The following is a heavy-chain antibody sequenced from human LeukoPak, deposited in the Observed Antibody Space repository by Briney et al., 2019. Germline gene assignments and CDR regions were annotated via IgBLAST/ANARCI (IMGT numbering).Heavy chain of an antibody. CDR2: ISAYNGNT. CDR3: ARSGGGRWFDP. J-gene: IGHJ5*02. CDR1: GYTFANFG. D-gene: IGHD4-23*01. V-gene: IGHV1-18*01. Sequence: ASVTVSCTASGYTFANFGVGWVRQAPGQGLEWMGWISAYNGNTDYAQKFQGRVTMTTDTFTTTAYMGLRSLRSDDTAVYYCARSGGGRWFDPWGQGTLVSVSS.